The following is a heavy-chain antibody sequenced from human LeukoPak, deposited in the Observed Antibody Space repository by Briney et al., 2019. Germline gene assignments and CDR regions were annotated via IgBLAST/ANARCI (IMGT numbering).Heavy chain of an antibody. Sequence: SETLSLTCAVSGASVSSYFWSWIRQPPGKGLEYIGYIGYSGSTNYNPSLKSRVTMSVDTSKNQFSLKLSSVTAADTAVYYCARDGELKWEPKNHWYFDLWGRGTLVTVSS. CDR1: GASVSSYF. CDR3: ARDGELKWEPKNHWYFDL. V-gene: IGHV4-59*02. J-gene: IGHJ2*01. CDR2: IGYSGST. D-gene: IGHD1-26*01.